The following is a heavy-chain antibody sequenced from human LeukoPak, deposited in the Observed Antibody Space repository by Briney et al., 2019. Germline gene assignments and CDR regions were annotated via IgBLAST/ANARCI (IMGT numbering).Heavy chain of an antibody. CDR1: GLTFSSHA. D-gene: IGHD3-9*01. Sequence: PGGSLRLSCAASGLTFSSHAMSWVRQSPGKGLEWVSVISGSGATTYYADSVKGRFTISRDNSRNTLYLQMNSLRGEDTAVYYCARAPISAPYYYYMDVWGKGTTVTVSS. CDR2: ISGSGATT. V-gene: IGHV3-23*01. J-gene: IGHJ6*03. CDR3: ARAPISAPYYYYMDV.